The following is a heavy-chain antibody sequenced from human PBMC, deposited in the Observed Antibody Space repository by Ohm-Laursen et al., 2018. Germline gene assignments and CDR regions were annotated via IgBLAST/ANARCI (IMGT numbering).Heavy chain of an antibody. Sequence: SDTLSLTCTVSGGSISSYYWTWIRQPAGKGLDWIGRISTSGNTNYNPSLESRVTMSLDTSKNQISLKLTSVTAADAAVYYCARDFHFWSGYKELNWFDPWGQGTQVTVSS. CDR1: GGSISSYY. J-gene: IGHJ5*02. V-gene: IGHV4-4*07. CDR3: ARDFHFWSGYKELNWFDP. CDR2: ISTSGNT. D-gene: IGHD3-3*02.